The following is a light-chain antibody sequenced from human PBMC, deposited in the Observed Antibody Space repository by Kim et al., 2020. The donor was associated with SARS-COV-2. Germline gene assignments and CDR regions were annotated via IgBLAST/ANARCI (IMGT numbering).Light chain of an antibody. CDR1: SSDVGGYNS. CDR2: AVT. V-gene: IGLV2-14*03. Sequence: QSALTQPASVSGSPGQSITISCTGSSSDVGGYNSVSWYQQHPDKAPKLVIYAVTTRPSGVSHRFSGSRSGTTASPTISGLQAEDEADYYCSSFTSSTTYVFGTGTKVTVL. J-gene: IGLJ1*01. CDR3: SSFTSSTTYV.